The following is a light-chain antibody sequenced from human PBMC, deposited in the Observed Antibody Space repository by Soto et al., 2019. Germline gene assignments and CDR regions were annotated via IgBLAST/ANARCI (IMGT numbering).Light chain of an antibody. J-gene: IGKJ1*01. V-gene: IGKV1-39*01. CDR3: QQSYSTPRT. CDR1: QSISSY. Sequence: QLTQSPSSLSASIGDRVTITCRASQSISSYLNWYQQKPGKAPKLLIYAASSLQSGVPSRFSGSGSGTDFTLTISSLQPEDFATYYCQQSYSTPRTFGQGTKVDI. CDR2: AAS.